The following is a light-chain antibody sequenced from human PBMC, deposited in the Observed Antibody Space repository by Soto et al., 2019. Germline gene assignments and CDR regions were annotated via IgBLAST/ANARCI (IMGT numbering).Light chain of an antibody. J-gene: IGKJ5*01. CDR3: QQYNSYPIT. CDR2: AAS. Sequence: IQLTQSPSSLSASVGDRVTITCRASQGISSYLGWYQQKPGKAPNLLIYAASTLQSGVPSRFSGSGSGTEFTLTISSLQPDDFATYYCQQYNSYPITFGQGTRLEIK. V-gene: IGKV1-9*01. CDR1: QGISSY.